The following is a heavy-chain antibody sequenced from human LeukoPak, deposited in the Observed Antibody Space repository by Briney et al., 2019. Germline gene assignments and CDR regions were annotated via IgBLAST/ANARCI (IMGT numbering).Heavy chain of an antibody. V-gene: IGHV4-61*02. Sequence: PSQTLSLTCTVSGGSISSGSYYWSWIRQPAGKGLEWIGRIYTSGSTSYNPSLKSRVTISVDTSKNQFSLKLSSVTAADTAVYYCARVFGFGFTYSSSYHDAFDIWGQGTMVTVSS. D-gene: IGHD6-6*01. J-gene: IGHJ3*02. CDR1: GGSISSGSYY. CDR2: IYTSGST. CDR3: ARVFGFGFTYSSSYHDAFDI.